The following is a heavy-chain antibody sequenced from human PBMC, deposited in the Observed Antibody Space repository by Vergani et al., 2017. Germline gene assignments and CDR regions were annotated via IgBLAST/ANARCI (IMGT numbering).Heavy chain of an antibody. J-gene: IGHJ1*01. V-gene: IGHV4-38-2*02. CDR3: TRHGRSGWAGYFQH. CDR1: GDSITTEYY. D-gene: IGHD6-19*01. CDR2: IHHSGDT. Sequence: QVSLQESGPGLVKPSETLSLTCTVSGDSITTEYYWGWVRQPPGEGLQWIGRIHHSGDTAYNPSLKSRLTISVDTSKNQFSLNLTSVTAADTAVYYCTRHGRSGWAGYFQHWGQGTLVTASS.